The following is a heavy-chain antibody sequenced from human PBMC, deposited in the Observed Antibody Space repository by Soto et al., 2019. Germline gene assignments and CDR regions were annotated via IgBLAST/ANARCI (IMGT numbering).Heavy chain of an antibody. J-gene: IGHJ5*02. CDR1: GFSLSTSGVR. Sequence: SGPAGEPTQTLTLTCTFSGFSLSTSGVRVSWIRQPPGKALEWLARIDWDDDKFYSTSLKTRLTISKDASKNQVFLTMTNMDPVDTATYYCVRIQRTSGWNNWFDPWGQGTLVTVSS. D-gene: IGHD2-2*01. V-gene: IGHV2-70*04. CDR2: IDWDDDK. CDR3: VRIQRTSGWNNWFDP.